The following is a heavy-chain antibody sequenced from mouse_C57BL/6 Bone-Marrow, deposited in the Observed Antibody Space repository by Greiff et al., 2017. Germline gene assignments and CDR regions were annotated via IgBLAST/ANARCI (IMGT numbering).Heavy chain of an antibody. CDR1: GYSITSGYY. J-gene: IGHJ4*01. CDR2: ISYDGSN. Sequence: EVQLVESGPGLVKPSQSLSLTCSVTGYSITSGYYWNWIRQFPGNKLEWMGYISYDGSNNYNPYLKNRISITRDTSKNQFFLKLNSVTTEDTATYYCASAFTTVVANAMDYWGQGTSVTVSS. CDR3: ASAFTTVVANAMDY. D-gene: IGHD1-1*01. V-gene: IGHV3-6*01.